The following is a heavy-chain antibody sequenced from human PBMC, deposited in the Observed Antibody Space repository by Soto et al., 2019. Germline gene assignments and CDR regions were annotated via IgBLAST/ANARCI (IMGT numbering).Heavy chain of an antibody. V-gene: IGHV3-11*06. CDR2: ISINSNYR. J-gene: IGHJ6*02. D-gene: IGHD6-19*01. Sequence: QIQLVESGGGLVKPGGSLRLSCAASGFSLSDFYMSWIRQAPGKGLEWISYISINSNYREYADSVKGRHTISRDNAKNSLYLQMNSLRGDDTAVYYCAKGYEVSPPVASGWYSNYFYGVDVWGRGTTVTVSS. CDR3: AKGYEVSPPVASGWYSNYFYGVDV. CDR1: GFSLSDFY.